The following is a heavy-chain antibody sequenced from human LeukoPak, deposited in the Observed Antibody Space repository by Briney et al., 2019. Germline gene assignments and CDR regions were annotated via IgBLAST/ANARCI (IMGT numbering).Heavy chain of an antibody. D-gene: IGHD3-22*01. J-gene: IGHJ4*02. CDR1: GFTFSSYG. CDR2: IWYDGSNK. V-gene: IGHV3-33*01. Sequence: GRSLRLSCAAPGFTFSSYGMHWVRQAPGKGLEWVAVIWYDGSNKYYADSVKGRFTISGDNSKNTLYLQMNSLRAEDTAVYYCSSSYYDSSGYLVGFDYWGQGTLVTVSS. CDR3: SSSYYDSSGYLVGFDY.